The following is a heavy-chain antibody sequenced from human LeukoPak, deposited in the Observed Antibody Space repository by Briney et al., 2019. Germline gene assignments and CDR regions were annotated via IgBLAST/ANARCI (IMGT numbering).Heavy chain of an antibody. CDR1: GYTITDYY. CDR2: INPNSGDT. J-gene: IGHJ4*02. CDR3: ARASHSSGYYTLDY. Sequence: ASVKVSCKASGYTITDYYIHCVRQAPGQRLECMGWINPNSGDTNYAQNFQGRVTMTRDTSISTVYMELNRLRSDDAAVYYCARASHSSGYYTLDYWGQGTLVTVSS. D-gene: IGHD3-22*01. V-gene: IGHV1-2*02.